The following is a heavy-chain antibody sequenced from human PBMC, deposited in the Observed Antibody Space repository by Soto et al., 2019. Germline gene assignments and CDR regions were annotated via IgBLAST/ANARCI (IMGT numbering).Heavy chain of an antibody. J-gene: IGHJ3*02. V-gene: IGHV1-3*01. CDR3: AREKDYYDSSGYYYPPGDAFDI. CDR1: GYTFTSYA. Sequence: ASVKVSCKASGYTFTSYAMHWVRQAHGQRLEWMGWINAGNGNTKYSQKFQGRVTITRDTSASTAYMELSSLRSEDTAVYYCAREKDYYDSSGYYYPPGDAFDIWGQGTMVTVSS. CDR2: INAGNGNT. D-gene: IGHD3-22*01.